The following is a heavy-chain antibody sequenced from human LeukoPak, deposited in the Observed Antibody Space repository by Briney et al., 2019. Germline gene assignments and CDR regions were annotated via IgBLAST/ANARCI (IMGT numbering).Heavy chain of an antibody. D-gene: IGHD2-2*01. J-gene: IGHJ4*02. Sequence: PGRSLRLSCAASGFTFNMYGMHWVRQAPGKGLEWVAGISNDGSTKDYADSVKGRFTISRDSCKKSMFLQMNSLRAEDTAVYYCAKAAYCTSTSCHFSGYAQRPLDSWGQGTLVTVSS. CDR1: GFTFNMYG. CDR3: AKAAYCTSTSCHFSGYAQRPLDS. CDR2: ISNDGSTK. V-gene: IGHV3-30*18.